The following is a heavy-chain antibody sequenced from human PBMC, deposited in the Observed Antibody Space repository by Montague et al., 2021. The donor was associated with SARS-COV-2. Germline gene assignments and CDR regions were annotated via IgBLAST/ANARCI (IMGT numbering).Heavy chain of an antibody. Sequence: CAISGDSVSRNTAFWNWVRQSPSRRLEFLGRTYYRSKWQNDYAVSVRSRITINPDTSKNQFSLHLHSVTPEDTAVYYCSRGTLQFGMDVWGQGTTVTVSS. J-gene: IGHJ6*02. V-gene: IGHV6-1*01. CDR3: SRGTLQFGMDV. CDR2: TYYRSKWQN. CDR1: GDSVSRNTAF. D-gene: IGHD4-11*01.